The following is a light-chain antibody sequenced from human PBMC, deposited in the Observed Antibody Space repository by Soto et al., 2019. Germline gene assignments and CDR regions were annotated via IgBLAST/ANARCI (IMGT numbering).Light chain of an antibody. CDR2: EVS. CDR3: SSYTSSSTLV. J-gene: IGLJ1*01. V-gene: IGLV2-14*01. CDR1: SRDVGGYNY. Sequence: QSALTQPASVSGSPGQSITISCTGTSRDVGGYNYVSWYQQYPGKVPKLLIYEVSNRPSGVSSRFSGSKSGDTASLTISGLQPEEEADYYCSSYTSSSTLVFGTGTKLTVL.